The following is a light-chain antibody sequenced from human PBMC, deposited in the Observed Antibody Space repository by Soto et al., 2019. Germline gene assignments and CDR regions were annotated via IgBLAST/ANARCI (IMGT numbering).Light chain of an antibody. V-gene: IGLV2-11*01. J-gene: IGLJ2*01. CDR1: SSVVGGYNY. CDR2: DVS. Sequence: QSALTRPRSVSGSPGQSVTISCTGTSSVVGGYNYVSWYQQHPGKAPKLMIYDVSKRPSGVPDRFSGSKSGNTASLTISGLQAEDEADYYCCSYAGSYTLVFGGGTKVTVL. CDR3: CSYAGSYTLV.